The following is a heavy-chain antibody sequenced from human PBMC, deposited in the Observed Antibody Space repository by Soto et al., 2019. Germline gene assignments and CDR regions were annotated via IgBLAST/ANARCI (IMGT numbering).Heavy chain of an antibody. Sequence: ASVKVSCKVSGYTLTELSMHWVRQAPGKGLEWIGGFDPEDGETIYAQKFQGRVTMTEDTSTDTAYMELSSLRSEDTAVYYFSTGVVPAAANYYYYYYYMDVWGKGTTVTVSS. CDR3: STGVVPAAANYYYYYYYMDV. D-gene: IGHD2-2*01. V-gene: IGHV1-24*01. CDR1: GYTLTELS. J-gene: IGHJ6*03. CDR2: FDPEDGET.